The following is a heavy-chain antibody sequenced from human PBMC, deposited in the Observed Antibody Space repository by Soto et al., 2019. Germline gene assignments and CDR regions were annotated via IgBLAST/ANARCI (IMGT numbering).Heavy chain of an antibody. V-gene: IGHV4-59*08. Sequence: QVQLRESGPGLVEPSETLSLNCTVSGGSINGYYWSWFRQSPGKGLEWMGSIDYGGSTNFNPSLRSPVPMSVDTSKSQCSLKLNSVTAADTAVYYCSRRGRGWSGGGFGNWGLGTRVVFSS. CDR1: GGSINGYY. CDR2: IDYGGST. D-gene: IGHD3-16*01. CDR3: SRRGRGWSGGGFGN. J-gene: IGHJ3*01.